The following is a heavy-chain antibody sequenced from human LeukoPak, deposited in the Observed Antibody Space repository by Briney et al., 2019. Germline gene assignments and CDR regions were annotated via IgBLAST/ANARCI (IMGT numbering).Heavy chain of an antibody. Sequence: SETLSLTCTVSGDSISSNIYYWGWIRQPPGKGLEWIGSISYSGSTYYNPSLKSRVTISVDTSKNQFSLKLNSVTAADTAMYYCVKSGGYGLIDYWGQGTLVTVSS. CDR2: ISYSGST. CDR1: GDSISSNIYY. CDR3: VKSGGYGLIDY. J-gene: IGHJ4*02. V-gene: IGHV4-39*01. D-gene: IGHD1-26*01.